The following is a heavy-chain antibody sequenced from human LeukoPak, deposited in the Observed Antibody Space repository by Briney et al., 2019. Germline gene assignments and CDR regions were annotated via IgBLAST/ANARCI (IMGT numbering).Heavy chain of an antibody. CDR2: INPNSGGT. Sequence: GASVKVSCKASGYTFTSYDINWVRQAPGQGLEWMGWINPNSGGTNYAQKFQGRVTMTRDTSISTAYMELSRLRSDDTAVYYCARDAIFSSIVVVPAAINWFDPWGQGTLVTVSS. D-gene: IGHD2-2*01. CDR3: ARDAIFSSIVVVPAAINWFDP. V-gene: IGHV1-2*02. J-gene: IGHJ5*02. CDR1: GYTFTSYD.